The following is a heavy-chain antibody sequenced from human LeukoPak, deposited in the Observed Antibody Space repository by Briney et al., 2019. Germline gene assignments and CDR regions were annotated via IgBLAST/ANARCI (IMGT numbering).Heavy chain of an antibody. J-gene: IGHJ3*02. V-gene: IGHV3-23*01. D-gene: IGHD3-3*01. CDR3: AKWMVRRDFWSGAFDI. CDR1: GFTFRNYA. Sequence: GGSLRLSCVASGFTFRNYAMSWVRQAPGKGLEWVSAINTGGSTYYADSVTGRFTISRDNSKNTLYLQMNSLRAEDTAVYYCAKWMVRRDFWSGAFDIWGQGTMVTV. CDR2: INTGGST.